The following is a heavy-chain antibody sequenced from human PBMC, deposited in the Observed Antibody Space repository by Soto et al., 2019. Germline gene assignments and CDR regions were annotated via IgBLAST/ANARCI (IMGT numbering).Heavy chain of an antibody. V-gene: IGHV3-64*02. CDR2: ISSNGGST. J-gene: IGHJ4*02. CDR1: GFIFRNYN. D-gene: IGHD4-17*01. CDR3: ARADYGTFDN. Sequence: DVQLLESGAGLVQPGGSLRLSCSASGFIFRNYNMHWVRQAPGKGLEYVSGISSNGGSTFYADSVKGRFSISRDNSKNTLHLQMGSLRPEDMGTYYCARADYGTFDNWGQGTLVAVSS.